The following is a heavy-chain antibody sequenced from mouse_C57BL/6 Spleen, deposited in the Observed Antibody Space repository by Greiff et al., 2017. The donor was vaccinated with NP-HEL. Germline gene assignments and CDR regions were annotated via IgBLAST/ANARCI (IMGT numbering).Heavy chain of an antibody. D-gene: IGHD2-4*01. J-gene: IGHJ2*01. CDR2: ISSGGDYI. Sequence: EVQGVESGEGLVKPGGSLKLSCAASGFTFSSYAMSWVRQTPEKRLEWVAYISSGGDYIYYADTVKGRFTISRDNARNTLYLQMSSLKSEDTAMYYCTREGYDYDGSLFDYWGQGTTLTVSS. CDR3: TREGYDYDGSLFDY. V-gene: IGHV5-9-1*02. CDR1: GFTFSSYA.